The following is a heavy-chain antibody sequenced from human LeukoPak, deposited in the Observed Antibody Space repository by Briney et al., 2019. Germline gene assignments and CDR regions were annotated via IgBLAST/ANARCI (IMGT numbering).Heavy chain of an antibody. CDR3: ASPAAGTNFDY. CDR1: GFTFSSYA. CDR2: ISSGSDYT. V-gene: IGHV3-11*03. Sequence: GGSLRLSCAASGFTFSSYAMSWVRQAPGKGLEWISYISSGSDYTNYADSVRGRFTISRDNSKNSLYLQMNSLRAEDTAVYYCASPAAGTNFDYWGQGTLVTVSS. D-gene: IGHD6-13*01. J-gene: IGHJ4*02.